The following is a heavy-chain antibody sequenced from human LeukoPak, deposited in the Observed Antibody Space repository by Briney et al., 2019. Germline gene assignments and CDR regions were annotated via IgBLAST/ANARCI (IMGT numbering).Heavy chain of an antibody. Sequence: SETLSLTCSVFGGSISSHYWSWIRQPPGKGPEWIGYIYYSGTTNYNRSLNSRVTISVDMSKNQFSLKLRSVTAADTAVYYCAREGYSSGWNDYWGQGTLVTVSS. CDR1: GGSISSHY. V-gene: IGHV4-59*11. CDR2: IYYSGTT. J-gene: IGHJ4*02. D-gene: IGHD6-19*01. CDR3: AREGYSSGWNDY.